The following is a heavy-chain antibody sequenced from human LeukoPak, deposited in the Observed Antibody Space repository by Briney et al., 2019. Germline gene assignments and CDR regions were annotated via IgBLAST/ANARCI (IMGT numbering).Heavy chain of an antibody. D-gene: IGHD3-10*01. CDR2: TSSDLNVK. CDR3: AREGYYGSGSPPSLYFDY. J-gene: IGHJ4*02. Sequence: GRSLRLSCAASGFTFSSYSMHWVRQAPGKGLEWVAVTSSDLNVKLYADSVKGRFTISRDNSRSTLYLQMNSLRPEDTAIYYCAREGYYGSGSPPSLYFDYWGQGTLVTVSS. V-gene: IGHV3-30-3*01. CDR1: GFTFSSYS.